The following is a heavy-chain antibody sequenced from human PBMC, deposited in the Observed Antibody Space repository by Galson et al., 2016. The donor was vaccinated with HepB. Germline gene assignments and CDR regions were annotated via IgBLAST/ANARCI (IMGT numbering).Heavy chain of an antibody. CDR3: ARDGDHGIGGYFSSP. CDR1: GIIFSTYG. D-gene: IGHD6-25*01. Sequence: SLRLSCAASGIIFSTYGMHWVRQAPGQGLEWVALICNDGSNKYYADAVQGRFTISRDDSKNTLYLQMNSLRAEDTAVYYCARDGDHGIGGYFSSPWGQGTPVTVSS. CDR2: ICNDGSNK. J-gene: IGHJ5*02. V-gene: IGHV3-33*01.